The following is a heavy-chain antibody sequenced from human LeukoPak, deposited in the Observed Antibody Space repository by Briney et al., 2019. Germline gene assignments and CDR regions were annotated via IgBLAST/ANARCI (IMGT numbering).Heavy chain of an antibody. V-gene: IGHV3-21*01. CDR1: GFTFSNYN. J-gene: IGHJ4*02. CDR2: ISSSSRYI. Sequence: GGSLRLSCAASGFTFSNYNMNWVRQAPGKGLEWVSSISSSSRYIYYADSVKGRFTISRDNAKNSLYLQMNSLRAEDTAVYYCARDRVVKGGRDYFDYWGQGTLVTVSS. CDR3: ARDRVVKGGRDYFDY. D-gene: IGHD4-23*01.